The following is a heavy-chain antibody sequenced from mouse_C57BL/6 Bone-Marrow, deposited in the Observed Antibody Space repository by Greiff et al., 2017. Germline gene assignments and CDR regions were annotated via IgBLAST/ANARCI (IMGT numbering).Heavy chain of an antibody. CDR3: ARGYDYDYDMDY. J-gene: IGHJ4*01. CDR1: GYSFTDYN. D-gene: IGHD2-4*01. V-gene: IGHV1-39*01. CDR2: INPDNGTT. Sequence: EVQLQQSGAELVKPGASVKISCTASGYSFTDYNMNWVKQSHGKSLEWIGVINPDNGTTNYNQKFKGKATLTVDKSSSTAYMQLNSLTSEDSAIYYCARGYDYDYDMDYWGQGTSVTVSA.